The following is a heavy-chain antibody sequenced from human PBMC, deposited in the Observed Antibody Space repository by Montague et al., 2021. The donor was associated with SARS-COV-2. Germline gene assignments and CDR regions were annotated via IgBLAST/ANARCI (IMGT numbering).Heavy chain of an antibody. Sequence: SLRLSCAASGFTVSDVWMSWVRQAPGKGLEWVGRIKTKTDGGTTDYAAPVKGRFTISRDDSKNTLYLQMNSLKTEDTAVYYCTTDLSGYDSLDLWGRGTLVTVSS. CDR2: IKTKTDGGTT. V-gene: IGHV3-15*01. CDR3: TTDLSGYDSLDL. CDR1: GFTVSDVW. J-gene: IGHJ2*01. D-gene: IGHD5-12*01.